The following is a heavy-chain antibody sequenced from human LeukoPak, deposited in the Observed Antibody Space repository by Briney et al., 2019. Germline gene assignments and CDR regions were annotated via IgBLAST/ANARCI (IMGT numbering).Heavy chain of an antibody. CDR1: GFTVSNNY. CDR2: INHSGST. V-gene: IGHV4-34*01. CDR3: ARGWQWLVD. D-gene: IGHD6-19*01. J-gene: IGHJ4*02. Sequence: GSLRLSCAASGFTVSNNYVSWVRQPPGKGLEWIGEINHSGSTNYNPSLKSRVAISVDTSKNQFSLKLSSVTAADTAVYYCARGWQWLVDWGQGTLVTVSS.